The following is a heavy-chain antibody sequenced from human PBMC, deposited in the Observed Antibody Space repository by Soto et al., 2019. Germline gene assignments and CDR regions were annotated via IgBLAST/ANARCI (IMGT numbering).Heavy chain of an antibody. CDR1: GFSLSTSGMC. CDR2: IDWDDDK. Sequence: SGPTLVNPTQTLTLTCTFSGFSLSTSGMCVSWIRQPPGKALEWLARIDWDDDKYYSTSLKTRLTISKDTSKNQVVLTMTNMDPVDTATYYCARIRGTITGTKLFDYWGQGTLVTVSS. D-gene: IGHD1-20*01. V-gene: IGHV2-70*11. CDR3: ARIRGTITGTKLFDY. J-gene: IGHJ4*02.